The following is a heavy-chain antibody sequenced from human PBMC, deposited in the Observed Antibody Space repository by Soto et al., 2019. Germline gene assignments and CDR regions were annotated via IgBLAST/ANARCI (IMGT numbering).Heavy chain of an antibody. CDR3: ARASIHGSSWYFWFDP. Sequence: SVKVSCKSSGGTFSMHAINGVLQSRLQGLEWMGGIIPLFGTTNYAQKFKGRLTITADESTNTTYMELSSLKSEDAAVYYCARASIHGSSWYFWFDPWGQGTLVTVSS. J-gene: IGHJ5*02. CDR1: GGTFSMHA. V-gene: IGHV1-69*13. CDR2: IIPLFGTT. D-gene: IGHD6-13*01.